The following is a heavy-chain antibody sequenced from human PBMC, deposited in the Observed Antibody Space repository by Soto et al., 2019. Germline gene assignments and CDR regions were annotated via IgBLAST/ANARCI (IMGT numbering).Heavy chain of an antibody. V-gene: IGHV3-23*01. Sequence: EVQVSESGGGLVQPGGSLRLSCAASGFSFDTYGMTWVRQAPGKGPQWVSAISGTGANTYYVDSVKGRFTISRDNSKNALYLQMNGLRAEDTAIYYCARLSGADPHYYYGMDVWGQGTTVTVSS. CDR1: GFSFDTYG. CDR3: ARLSGADPHYYYGMDV. D-gene: IGHD2-8*01. CDR2: ISGTGANT. J-gene: IGHJ6*02.